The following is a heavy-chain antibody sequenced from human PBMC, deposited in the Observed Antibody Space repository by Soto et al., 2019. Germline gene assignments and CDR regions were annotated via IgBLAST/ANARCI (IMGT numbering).Heavy chain of an antibody. Sequence: ASVKVSCKASGYTFTSYYMHWVPQAPGQGLEWMGIINPSGGSTSYAQKFQGRVTMTRDTSTSTVYMELSSLRSEDAAVYYCARGEWELHSVYWGQGTLVTVYS. D-gene: IGHD1-26*01. J-gene: IGHJ4*02. V-gene: IGHV1-46*01. CDR2: INPSGGST. CDR1: GYTFTSYY. CDR3: ARGEWELHSVY.